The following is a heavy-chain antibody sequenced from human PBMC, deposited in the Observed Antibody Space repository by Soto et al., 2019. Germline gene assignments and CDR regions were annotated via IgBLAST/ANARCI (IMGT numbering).Heavy chain of an antibody. J-gene: IGHJ4*02. CDR2: TYYRSKWYN. CDR1: GDSVSSNSAA. D-gene: IGHD6-19*01. Sequence: PLQTLSLTCAISGDSVSSNSAAWNWIRQSPSRGLEWLGRTYYRSKWYNDYAVSVKGRITINPDTSKNQFSLQLNSVTPEDTAVYYCAREPPYSSGWHYFDYRGQGTLVTVSS. V-gene: IGHV6-1*01. CDR3: AREPPYSSGWHYFDY.